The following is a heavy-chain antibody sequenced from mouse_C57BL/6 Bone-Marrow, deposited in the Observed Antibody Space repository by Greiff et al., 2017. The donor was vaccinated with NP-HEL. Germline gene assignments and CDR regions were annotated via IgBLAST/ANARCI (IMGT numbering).Heavy chain of an antibody. CDR3: ARSIYYDYLYYAMDY. Sequence: EVQLQQSGPVLVKPGASVKMSCKASGYTFTDYYMNWVKQSHGKSLEWIGVINPYNGGTSYNQKFKGKATLTVDKSSSTAYMELNSLTSEDSAVYYCARSIYYDYLYYAMDYWGQGTSVTVSS. J-gene: IGHJ4*01. CDR1: GYTFTDYY. D-gene: IGHD2-4*01. V-gene: IGHV1-19*01. CDR2: INPYNGGT.